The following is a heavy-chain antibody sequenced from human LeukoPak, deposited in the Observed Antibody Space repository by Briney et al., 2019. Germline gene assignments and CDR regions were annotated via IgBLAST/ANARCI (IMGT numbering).Heavy chain of an antibody. Sequence: ASVKVSCKASGYTFTGYYMRWVRQAPGQGLEWMGWINPNSGGTNYAQKFQGRVTMTRDTSISTAYMELSRLRSDDTAVYYCARDIPLRYFDWLLSSDDYWGQGTLVTVSS. CDR2: INPNSGGT. V-gene: IGHV1-2*02. D-gene: IGHD3-9*01. J-gene: IGHJ4*02. CDR1: GYTFTGYY. CDR3: ARDIPLRYFDWLLSSDDY.